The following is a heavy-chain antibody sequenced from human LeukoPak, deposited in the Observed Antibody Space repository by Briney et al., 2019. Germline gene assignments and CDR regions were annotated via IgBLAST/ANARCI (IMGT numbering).Heavy chain of an antibody. V-gene: IGHV4-4*09. D-gene: IGHD2-15*01. Sequence: SETLSLTCTVSGDSVSSGYWTWIRQSPGKGLEWIGYISDSGITDYNPSLKSRLTISVDTSNNQFSLNLNSVTAADTAVYYCAGRGHRYSRDWGQGILVTVPP. CDR1: GDSVSSGY. CDR3: AGRGHRYSRD. CDR2: ISDSGIT. J-gene: IGHJ1*01.